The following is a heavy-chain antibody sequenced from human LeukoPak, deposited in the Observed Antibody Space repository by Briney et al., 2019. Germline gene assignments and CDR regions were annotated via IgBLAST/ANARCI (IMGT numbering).Heavy chain of an antibody. V-gene: IGHV3-30-3*01. D-gene: IGHD2-2*01. CDR2: ISYGGSNK. CDR1: GCTFSSYA. J-gene: IGHJ4*02. CDR3: ARGAHIVVVPAATGADYFDS. Sequence: GGSLRLSCADSGCTFSSYAIHWVRQAPGKGLEWVAVISYGGSNKYYADSVKGRFTISRDNSKNTLYLQMNSLRAEDTAVYYCARGAHIVVVPAATGADYFDSWGQGTLVTVSS.